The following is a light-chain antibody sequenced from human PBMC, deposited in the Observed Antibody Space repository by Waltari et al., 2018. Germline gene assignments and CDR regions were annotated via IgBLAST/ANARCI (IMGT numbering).Light chain of an antibody. J-gene: IGLJ3*02. CDR3: QSYDRSLTGSWV. Sequence: QSVLTQPPSVSGAPGQRVTIPCPGSDSNIGAGYDVPWYQQLPGTAPKPRIYGNTNRPSGVPDRFSGSKSGTSGSLAITGLQAEDEAYYYCQSYDRSLTGSWVFGGGTKLTVL. CDR2: GNT. CDR1: DSNIGAGYD. V-gene: IGLV1-40*01.